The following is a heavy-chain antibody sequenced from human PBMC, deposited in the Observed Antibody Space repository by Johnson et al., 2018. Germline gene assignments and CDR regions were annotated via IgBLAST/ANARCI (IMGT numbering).Heavy chain of an antibody. CDR1: GYSFTSYW. CDR3: ASLWVASEAFEI. Sequence: VQLVQSGAEVKKPGESLKISCKGSGYSFTSYWIGWVRQMPGKGLEWMGIIYPGDSDTRYNPSFQGQVTISADKSLSTAYLQWGGLTAAATARYCCASLWVASEAFEIWGQGTRVTGSA. D-gene: IGHD2-15*01. J-gene: IGHJ3*02. CDR2: IYPGDSDT. V-gene: IGHV5-51*03.